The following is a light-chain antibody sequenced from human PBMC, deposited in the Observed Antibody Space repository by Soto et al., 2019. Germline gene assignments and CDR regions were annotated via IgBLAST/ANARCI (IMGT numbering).Light chain of an antibody. CDR3: QQYGSSPST. J-gene: IGKJ3*01. CDR2: GAS. Sequence: EIVLTQSPGTLSLSPGERATLSCRASQSVSSSYLAWYQQKPGQAPRLLIYGASSRATGIPDRFSGSGSGTDFTLTISRLEPVYFAVYYCQQYGSSPSTFCPGTKVDIK. V-gene: IGKV3-20*01. CDR1: QSVSSSY.